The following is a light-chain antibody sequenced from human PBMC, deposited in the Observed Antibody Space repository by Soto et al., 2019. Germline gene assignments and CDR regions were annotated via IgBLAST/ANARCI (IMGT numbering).Light chain of an antibody. Sequence: DIQMTQSPSTLSASVGDRVTITCRASQSVNKRLAWFQQKPGKVPKLLIFDASTLQTGGPSRFGGGGSGTEFTLTISGLQPDDFATYYCQQYNSYSPWTFGPGTKVEI. CDR3: QQYNSYSPWT. CDR1: QSVNKR. J-gene: IGKJ1*01. CDR2: DAS. V-gene: IGKV1-5*01.